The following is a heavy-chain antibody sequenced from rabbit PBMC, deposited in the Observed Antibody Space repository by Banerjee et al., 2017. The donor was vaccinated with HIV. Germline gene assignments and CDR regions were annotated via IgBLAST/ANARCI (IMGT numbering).Heavy chain of an antibody. CDR1: GFSFSSNYW. J-gene: IGHJ4*01. V-gene: IGHV1S40*01. CDR3: ARDPSSGRFNL. Sequence: QSLEESGGDLVKPGASLTLTCTASGFSFSSNYWICWVRQAPGKGLEWSGCINSGDGRTDYAGWVNGRFTISKTSSTTVTLQMTSLTAADTATYFCARDPSSGRFNLWGPGTLVTVS. D-gene: IGHD4-1*01. CDR2: INSGDGRT.